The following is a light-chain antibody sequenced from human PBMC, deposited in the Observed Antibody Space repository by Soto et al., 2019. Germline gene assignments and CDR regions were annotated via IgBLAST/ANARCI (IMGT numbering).Light chain of an antibody. CDR2: KAS. Sequence: DIQMTQSPSTLSASVGDRVTITCRASQSISSWLAWYQQKPGKAPKLLIYKASSLESGVPSRFSGSGPGTEFTLTISSLQPDDFATYYCQQYNSYSWTFGQETKVEIK. J-gene: IGKJ1*01. CDR1: QSISSW. V-gene: IGKV1-5*03. CDR3: QQYNSYSWT.